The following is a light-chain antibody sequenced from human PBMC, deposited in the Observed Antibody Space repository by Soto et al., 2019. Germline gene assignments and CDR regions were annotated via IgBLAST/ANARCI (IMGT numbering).Light chain of an antibody. CDR2: GAS. V-gene: IGKV3-20*01. CDR1: QSVSSSY. Sequence: IVLTQSPGTLSLSPGERATLSCRASQSVSSSYLAWYQQKPGLAPRLLIYGASSRATGIPDRFSGSGSGTDFTLTISRLEPEDFAVYYCQQYGSSLLTFGGGTKVDIK. CDR3: QQYGSSLLT. J-gene: IGKJ4*01.